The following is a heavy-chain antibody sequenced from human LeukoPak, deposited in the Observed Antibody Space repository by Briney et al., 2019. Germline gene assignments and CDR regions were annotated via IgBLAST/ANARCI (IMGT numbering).Heavy chain of an antibody. Sequence: GGSLRLSCAASGFTFSSYGMHWVRQAPGKGLEWVAVISYDGSNKYYADSVKGRSTISRDNSKNTLYLQMNSLRAEDTAVYYCAKEGAYSSGWYVPAVGFYYFDYWGQGTLVTVSS. D-gene: IGHD6-19*01. V-gene: IGHV3-30*18. CDR3: AKEGAYSSGWYVPAVGFYYFDY. J-gene: IGHJ4*02. CDR2: ISYDGSNK. CDR1: GFTFSSYG.